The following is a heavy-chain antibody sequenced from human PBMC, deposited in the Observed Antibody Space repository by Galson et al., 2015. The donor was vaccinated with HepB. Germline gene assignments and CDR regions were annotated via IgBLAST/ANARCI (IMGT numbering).Heavy chain of an antibody. V-gene: IGHV3-73*01. J-gene: IGHJ4*02. D-gene: IGHD6-19*01. CDR1: GVIFSGTA. Sequence: SLRTSCEASGVIFSGTACHCGDQGSGTGAERVGSIGSKATNYSTLYVPSMKGRFTISRVDSRAMAYLHMRRLKTEDTAVYYCLRLGDFSGYSSRWGQGTLVTVSS. CDR3: LRLGDFSGYSSR. CDR2: IGSKATNYST.